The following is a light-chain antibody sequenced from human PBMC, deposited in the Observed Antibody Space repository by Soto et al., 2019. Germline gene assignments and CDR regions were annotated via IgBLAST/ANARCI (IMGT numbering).Light chain of an antibody. Sequence: QSVLPQPPSASGTPGQRVTISCSGSNSNIGTNTVNWYQQLPGTAPKLLIYTNNQRPSGVPDRFSGSKSGTSASLAISGLQSEDEAYDYCAAWDGNLNVVLFGGGTKLTVL. CDR2: TNN. CDR1: NSNIGTNT. CDR3: AAWDGNLNVVL. J-gene: IGLJ2*01. V-gene: IGLV1-44*01.